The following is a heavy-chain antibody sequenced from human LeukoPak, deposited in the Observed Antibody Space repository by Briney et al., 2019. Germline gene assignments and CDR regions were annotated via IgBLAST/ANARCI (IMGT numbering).Heavy chain of an antibody. V-gene: IGHV4-39*07. CDR3: ARDYDFWSGYKGP. J-gene: IGHJ5*02. CDR2: IYYSGST. Sequence: SETLSLTCTVSGGSISSSSYYWGWIRQPPGKGLEWIGSIYYSGSTYYNPSLKSRVTISVDTSKNQFSLKLSSVTAADTAVYYCARDYDFWSGYKGPWGQGTLVTVSS. D-gene: IGHD3-3*01. CDR1: GGSISSSSYY.